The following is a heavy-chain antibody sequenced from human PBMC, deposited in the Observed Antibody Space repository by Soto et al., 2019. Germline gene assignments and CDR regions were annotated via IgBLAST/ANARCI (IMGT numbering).Heavy chain of an antibody. CDR3: ARGRSSVPDRRGIGYYGLDV. Sequence: QVQLQQWGAEVLKPSETLSLTCVVNGGSFSGYYWSWIRQSPGKGLEWIGEINDSGITDSNPSLESRVTISVDMSKNQFSHNLNSVTAADSAVYHCARGRSSVPDRRGIGYYGLDVWGQGTTVTVSS. D-gene: IGHD6-6*01. CDR1: GGSFSGYY. J-gene: IGHJ6*02. V-gene: IGHV4-34*01. CDR2: INDSGIT.